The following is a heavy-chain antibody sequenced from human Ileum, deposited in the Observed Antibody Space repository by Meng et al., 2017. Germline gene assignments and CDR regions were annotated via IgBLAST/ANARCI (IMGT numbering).Heavy chain of an antibody. CDR3: AKEMDTSGLDY. Sequence: SLKISCAASGFTFDDYAMHWVRQAPGKGLEWVSGISWNSGIIGYADSVKGRITISRDNAKNSLYLQMNSLRVEDMALYDCAKEMDTSGLDYWGQGTLVTVSS. D-gene: IGHD3-22*01. J-gene: IGHJ4*02. V-gene: IGHV3-9*03. CDR1: GFTFDDYA. CDR2: ISWNSGII.